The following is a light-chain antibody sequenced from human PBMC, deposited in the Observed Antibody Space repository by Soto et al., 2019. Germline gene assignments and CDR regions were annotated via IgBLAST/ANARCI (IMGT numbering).Light chain of an antibody. J-gene: IGKJ5*01. CDR3: QQRNTWPPVT. Sequence: EVVMTQSPATLSVSPGERATLSCRASQTVSRNLAWYQQRPGQAPRLLIYDISNRATGVPARFSGSGSGADFTLTISSLEPEDFAIYYCQQRNTWPPVTFGQGTRLEIK. V-gene: IGKV3-11*01. CDR1: QTVSRN. CDR2: DIS.